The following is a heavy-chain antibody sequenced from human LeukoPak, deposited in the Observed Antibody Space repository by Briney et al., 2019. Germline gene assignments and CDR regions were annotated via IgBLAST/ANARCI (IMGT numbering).Heavy chain of an antibody. CDR3: VIYGSGSYFDY. D-gene: IGHD3-10*01. J-gene: IGHJ4*02. Sequence: KGGESLKISCKTSGYNFNTYWIGWVRQKPGKGLEWMGIIYPGDSDTKYSPPFEGQVTISADKSINTAYLQWSSLKASDTAMYYCVIYGSGSYFDYWGQGTLVIVSS. V-gene: IGHV5-51*01. CDR1: GYNFNTYW. CDR2: IYPGDSDT.